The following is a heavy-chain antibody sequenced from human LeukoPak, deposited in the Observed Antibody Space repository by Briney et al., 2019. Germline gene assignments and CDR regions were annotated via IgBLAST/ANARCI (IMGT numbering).Heavy chain of an antibody. CDR1: GGTFSSYA. CDR3: ARLGEALLWFGGGLVPTYFDY. J-gene: IGHJ4*02. V-gene: IGHV1-18*01. CDR2: ISAYNGNT. Sequence: ASVKVSCKASGGTFSSYAISWVRQAPGQGLEWMGWISAYNGNTNYAQKLQGRVTMTTDTSTSTAYMELRSLRSDDTAVYYCARLGEALLWFGGGLVPTYFDYWGQGTLVTVSS. D-gene: IGHD3-10*01.